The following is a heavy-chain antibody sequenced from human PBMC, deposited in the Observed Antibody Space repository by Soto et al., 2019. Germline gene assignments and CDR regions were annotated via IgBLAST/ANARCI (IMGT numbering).Heavy chain of an antibody. CDR1: GYTFTGYY. D-gene: IGHD6-6*01. CDR3: ARDLGSSGYYGRDV. Sequence: QVQLVQSGAEVKKPGASVKVSCKASGYTFTGYYMHWVRQAPGQGLEWMGWINPNSGGTNYEQKFQGWVTMTRDTSISTAYMELSRLRSDDTAVYYCARDLGSSGYYGRDVWGQGTTVTVSS. J-gene: IGHJ6*02. CDR2: INPNSGGT. V-gene: IGHV1-2*04.